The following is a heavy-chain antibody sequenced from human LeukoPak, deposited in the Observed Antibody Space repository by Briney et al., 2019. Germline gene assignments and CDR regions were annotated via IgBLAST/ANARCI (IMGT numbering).Heavy chain of an antibody. J-gene: IGHJ4*02. D-gene: IGHD1-26*01. CDR2: IKSKTDGGTT. CDR3: TTPGSYYPYFDY. Sequence: PGGSLRLSCAASRFTFSNAWMSWVRQAPGKGLEWVGRIKSKTDGGTTDYAAPVKGRFTISRDDSKNTLYLQMNSLKTEDTAVYYCTTPGSYYPYFDYWGQGTLVTVSS. V-gene: IGHV3-15*01. CDR1: RFTFSNAW.